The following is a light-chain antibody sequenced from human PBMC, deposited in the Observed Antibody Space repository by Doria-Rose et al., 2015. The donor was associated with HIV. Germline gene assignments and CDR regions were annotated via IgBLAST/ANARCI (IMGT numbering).Light chain of an antibody. CDR3: HQYGTSWT. CDR2: DGS. V-gene: IGKV3-20*01. Sequence: EIVLTQSPGTLSLSPGERATLSCRASQSFGSTYLAWYQQKPGRAPSLLIYDGSTRATGIPDRFSASGSGTDFTLTINRLEPEDFALYYCHQYGTSWTFGQGTKVEI. CDR1: QSFGSTY. J-gene: IGKJ1*01.